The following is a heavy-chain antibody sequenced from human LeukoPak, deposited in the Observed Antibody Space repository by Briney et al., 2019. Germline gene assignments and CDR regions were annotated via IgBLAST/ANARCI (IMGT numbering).Heavy chain of an antibody. J-gene: IGHJ4*02. Sequence: PGGSLRLSCAASGFTFSNYAMTWVRQAPGKGLEWVSSLSSRSRYIYYADSLKGRFTISRDNAKNSLYLQMNSLRAEDTALYYCAKASRSGSYYDFDYWGQGTLVTVSS. CDR1: GFTFSNYA. CDR2: LSSRSRYI. D-gene: IGHD3-10*01. V-gene: IGHV3-21*04. CDR3: AKASRSGSYYDFDY.